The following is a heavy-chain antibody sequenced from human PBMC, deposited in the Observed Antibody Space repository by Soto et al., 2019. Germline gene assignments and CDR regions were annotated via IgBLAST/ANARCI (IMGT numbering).Heavy chain of an antibody. CDR3: ARRSSRWYFDY. Sequence: EVQLLESGGGLVQPGGSLRLSCAASGFTFSSYAMNWVRQAPGKGLEWVSVISGSGGSTYYADSVKGRFTISRDNSKNTLYLLMNSLRAEDTAVYYCARRSSRWYFDYWGQGTLVTVSS. V-gene: IGHV3-23*01. D-gene: IGHD6-13*01. CDR2: ISGSGGST. CDR1: GFTFSSYA. J-gene: IGHJ4*02.